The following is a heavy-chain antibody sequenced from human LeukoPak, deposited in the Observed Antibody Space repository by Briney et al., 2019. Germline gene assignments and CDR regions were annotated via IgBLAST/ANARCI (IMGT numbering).Heavy chain of an antibody. J-gene: IGHJ6*03. Sequence: PGESLKISCKGSGYSFTSYWIGWVRQMPGKGLEWMGIIYPGDSDTRYSPSFQGQVTISADKSISTAYLQWSSLKAPDTAMYYCARQGSYRSSWYSVYYYMDVWGKGTTVTASS. CDR2: IYPGDSDT. V-gene: IGHV5-51*01. CDR1: GYSFTSYW. D-gene: IGHD6-13*01. CDR3: ARQGSYRSSWYSVYYYMDV.